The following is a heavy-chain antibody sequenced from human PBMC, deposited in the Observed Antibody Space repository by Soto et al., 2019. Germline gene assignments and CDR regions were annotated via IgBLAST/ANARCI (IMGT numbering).Heavy chain of an antibody. CDR3: ARESVAVAGTNYYYGMDV. CDR1: GFTVSSNY. D-gene: IGHD6-19*01. CDR2: IYSGGST. J-gene: IGHJ6*02. Sequence: GGGLIQPGGSLRLSCAASGFTVSSNYMSWVRQAPGKGLEWVSVIYSGGSTYYADSVKGRFTISRDNSKNTLYLQMNSLRAEDTAVYYCARESVAVAGTNYYYGMDVWGQGTTVTVSS. V-gene: IGHV3-53*01.